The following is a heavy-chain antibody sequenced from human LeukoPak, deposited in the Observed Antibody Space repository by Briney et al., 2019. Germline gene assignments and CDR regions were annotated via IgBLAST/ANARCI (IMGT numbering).Heavy chain of an antibody. Sequence: PSETLSLTCTVSGGSISTYSWTWIRQPPGKGLEWIGYFHYRGSTNYNPSLKSRVTISVDTSKNQFSLKLTSVTAADTAVYYCARADITTVRGVIRDNWFDPWGQGTLVTVSS. V-gene: IGHV4-59*08. CDR3: ARADITTVRGVIRDNWFDP. D-gene: IGHD3-10*01. J-gene: IGHJ5*02. CDR1: GGSISTYS. CDR2: FHYRGST.